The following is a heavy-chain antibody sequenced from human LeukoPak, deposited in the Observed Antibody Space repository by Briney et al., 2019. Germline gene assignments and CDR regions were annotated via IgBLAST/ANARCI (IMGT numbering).Heavy chain of an antibody. V-gene: IGHV1-69*05. CDR1: GGTFSSYA. Sequence: GASVKVSCKASGGTFSSYAISWVRQAPGQGLEWMGRSIPIFGTANYAQKFQGRVTITTDESTSTAYMELTSLRSEDTAVYYCASAYDILTGYYPFDYWGQGTLVTVSS. CDR3: ASAYDILTGYYPFDY. D-gene: IGHD3-9*01. CDR2: SIPIFGTA. J-gene: IGHJ4*02.